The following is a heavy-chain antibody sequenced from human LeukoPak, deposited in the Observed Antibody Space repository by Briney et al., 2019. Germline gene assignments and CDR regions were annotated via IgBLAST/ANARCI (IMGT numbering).Heavy chain of an antibody. D-gene: IGHD6-19*01. CDR2: ISSSGSTI. J-gene: IGHJ6*03. V-gene: IGHV3-11*01. Sequence: SGGSLRLSCAASGFTFSDYYMSWIRQAPGKGLEWVSYISSSGSTIYYADSVKGRFAISRDNAKNSLYLQMNSLRAEDTAVYYCARDGLGPRGYYYYMDVWGKGTTVTVSS. CDR1: GFTFSDYY. CDR3: ARDGLGPRGYYYYMDV.